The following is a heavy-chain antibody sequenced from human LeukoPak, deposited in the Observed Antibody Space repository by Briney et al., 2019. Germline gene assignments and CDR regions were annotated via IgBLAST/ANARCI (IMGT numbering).Heavy chain of an antibody. CDR3: ARHGECSSTSCYEAKNYYYMDV. CDR2: IYHSGST. Sequence: SETLSLTCAVSGYSISSGYYWGWIRQPPGKGLEWIGSIYHSGSTYYNPSLKSRVTISVDTSKNQFSLKLSSVTAADTAVYYYARHGECSSTSCYEAKNYYYMDVWGKGTTVTVSS. CDR1: GYSISSGYY. V-gene: IGHV4-38-2*01. J-gene: IGHJ6*03. D-gene: IGHD2-2*03.